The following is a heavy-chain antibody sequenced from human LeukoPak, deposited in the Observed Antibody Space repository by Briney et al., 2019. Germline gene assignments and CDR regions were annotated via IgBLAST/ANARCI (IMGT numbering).Heavy chain of an antibody. CDR1: GFTVSSNY. Sequence: PGESLRLSCAASGFTVSSNYMSWVRQAPGKGLEWVSLIYSGGSTYYADSVKGRFTISRDNSKNTLYLQMNSLRAEDTAVYYCASRDKGYYYGMDVWGQGTTVTVPS. J-gene: IGHJ6*02. V-gene: IGHV3-66*01. CDR3: ASRDKGYYYGMDV. CDR2: IYSGGST. D-gene: IGHD5-24*01.